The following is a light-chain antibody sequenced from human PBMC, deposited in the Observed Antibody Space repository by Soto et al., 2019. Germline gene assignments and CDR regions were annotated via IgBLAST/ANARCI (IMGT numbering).Light chain of an antibody. CDR3: QQYNNWPPWT. J-gene: IGKJ1*01. V-gene: IGKV3-11*01. CDR2: DAS. CDR1: QSVSSY. Sequence: EIVLTQSPATLSLSPGERATLSCRASQSVSSYLAWYQQKPGQAPRLLIYDASNRATGIPARFSGSGSGTDFTLTISSLEPEDFAVYYCQQYNNWPPWTFGQATKVEIK.